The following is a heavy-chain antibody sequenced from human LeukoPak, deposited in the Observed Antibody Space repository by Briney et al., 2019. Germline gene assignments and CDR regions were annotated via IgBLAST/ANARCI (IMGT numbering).Heavy chain of an antibody. Sequence: ASVKVSCKASGYTFTGYYMHWVRQAPGQGLEWMGWINPNSGGTNYAQKFQGRVTMTRDTSISTAYIELSRLRSDDTAVYYCARTPLTTVVTLNFDYWCQGTLVTVSS. V-gene: IGHV1-2*02. CDR2: INPNSGGT. CDR1: GYTFTGYY. CDR3: ARTPLTTVVTLNFDY. J-gene: IGHJ4*02. D-gene: IGHD4-23*01.